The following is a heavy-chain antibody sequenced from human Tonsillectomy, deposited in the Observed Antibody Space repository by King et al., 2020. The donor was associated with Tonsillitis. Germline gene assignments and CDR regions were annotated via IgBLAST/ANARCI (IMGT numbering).Heavy chain of an antibody. D-gene: IGHD3-9*01. CDR1: GFTFSIYA. CDR3: ARAKRNSNDILTGYYFDY. V-gene: IGHV3-23*03. CDR2: IYSGGSST. Sequence: DVQLVESGGGLVQPGGSLRLSCAASGFTFSIYAMSWVRQAPGKGLEWVSVIYSGGSSTYYAGSVKGRFTISRDNSKNTLYLQMNSLRAEDTAVYYCARAKRNSNDILTGYYFDYWGQGTLVTFSS. J-gene: IGHJ4*02.